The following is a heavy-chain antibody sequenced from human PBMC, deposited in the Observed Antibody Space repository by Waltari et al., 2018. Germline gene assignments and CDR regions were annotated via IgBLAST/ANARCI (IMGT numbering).Heavy chain of an antibody. CDR3: AKDSRGYTPSPGDS. D-gene: IGHD5-18*01. J-gene: IGHJ4*02. V-gene: IGHV3-23*01. Sequence: EVQLLQSGGGLVQPGGSLRLSCEGSGFSFGGYAMTWVRQAPGKGLEWLSTSSGSGSTTFYADSVRGRFTISRDNAKNTVFLELNSLRVDDTAFYYCAKDSRGYTPSPGDSWGQGAQVTVS. CDR1: GFSFGGYA. CDR2: SSGSGSTT.